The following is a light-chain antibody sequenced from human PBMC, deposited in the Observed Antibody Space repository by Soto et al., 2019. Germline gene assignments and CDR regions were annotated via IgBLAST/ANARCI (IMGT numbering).Light chain of an antibody. CDR3: QQYYSYPKT. J-gene: IGKJ1*01. Sequence: AIRLTQSPSSLSAYTGDRVTITCRASQGISSYLAWYQQKPGKAPKLLIYAASTLQSGVPSRLSGSGSGTDFTLTISCLQSEDFATYYCQQYYSYPKTFGQGTKVDIK. V-gene: IGKV1-8*01. CDR1: QGISSY. CDR2: AAS.